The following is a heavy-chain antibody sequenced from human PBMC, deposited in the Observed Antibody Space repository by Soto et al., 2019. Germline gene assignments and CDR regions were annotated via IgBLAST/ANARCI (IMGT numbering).Heavy chain of an antibody. D-gene: IGHD2-21*02. CDR3: ARLSVTTIPEEYYFDY. CDR1: GGSISSSSYY. V-gene: IGHV4-39*01. CDR2: IYYSGST. Sequence: PSETLSLTCTVSGGSISSSSYYWGWIRQPPGKGLEWIGSIYYSGSTYYNPSLKSRVTISVDTSKNQFSLKLSSVTVADTVVFYFARLSVTTIPEEYYFDYWGHGTLVTVSS. J-gene: IGHJ4*01.